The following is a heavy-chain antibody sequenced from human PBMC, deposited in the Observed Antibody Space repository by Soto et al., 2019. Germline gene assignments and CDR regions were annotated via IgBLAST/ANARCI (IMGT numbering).Heavy chain of an antibody. J-gene: IGHJ6*02. CDR2: MNPNSGNT. CDR1: GYTFTSYD. V-gene: IGHV1-8*01. D-gene: IGHD3-22*01. Sequence: ASVKVSCKASGYTFTSYDINWVRQATGQGLEWMGWMNPNSGNTGYAQKFQGRVTMTRNNSISTAYMELSSLRSEDTAVYYCASTEFMGDSSGSDYYYYGMDVWGQGTTVTVSS. CDR3: ASTEFMGDSSGSDYYYYGMDV.